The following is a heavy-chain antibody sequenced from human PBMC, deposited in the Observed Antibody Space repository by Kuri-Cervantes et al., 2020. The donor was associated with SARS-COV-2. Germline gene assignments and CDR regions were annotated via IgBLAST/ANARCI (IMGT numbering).Heavy chain of an antibody. V-gene: IGHV3-23*01. D-gene: IGHD6-19*01. J-gene: IGHJ4*02. CDR3: FSSGWDGVRDFDS. Sequence: LSLTCAASGFTFSSYSMNWVRQAPGKGLEWVSAISGSGGSTYYADSVKGRFTISRDNAKNTLYLQMNSLRAEDTAVYYCFSSGWDGVRDFDSWGQGTLVTVSS. CDR1: GFTFSSYS. CDR2: ISGSGGST.